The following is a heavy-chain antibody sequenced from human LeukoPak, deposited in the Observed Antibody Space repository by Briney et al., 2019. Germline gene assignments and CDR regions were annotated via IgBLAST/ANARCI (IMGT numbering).Heavy chain of an antibody. D-gene: IGHD3-22*01. J-gene: IGHJ4*02. CDR2: ISSSSSTI. CDR1: GFTFSSYN. CDR3: ARDHHYDSIY. V-gene: IGHV3-48*02. Sequence: PGGSLRLSCAASGFTFSSYNMNWVRQAPGGGLEGVSYISSSSSTIYYADSVKGRFTISRDNAKNSLYLQMNSLRDEDTAVYYCARDHHYDSIYWGQGTLVTVSS.